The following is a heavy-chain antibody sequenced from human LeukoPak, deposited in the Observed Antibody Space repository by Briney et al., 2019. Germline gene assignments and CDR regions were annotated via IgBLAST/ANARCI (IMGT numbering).Heavy chain of an antibody. D-gene: IGHD3-16*01. V-gene: IGHV3-23*01. CDR1: GFTFSSYA. Sequence: GGSLRLSCAASGFTFSSYAMSWVRQAPGKGLGWVSAISGSGGSTYYADSVKGRFTISRDNSRNTLYLQTNSLRAEDTAVYYCVRRGAQHWGQGTLVTVSS. CDR3: VRRGAQH. CDR2: ISGSGGST. J-gene: IGHJ1*01.